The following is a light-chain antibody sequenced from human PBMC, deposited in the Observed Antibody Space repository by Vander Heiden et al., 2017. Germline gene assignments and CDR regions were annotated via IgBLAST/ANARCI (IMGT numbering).Light chain of an antibody. J-gene: IGKJ2*01. CDR1: QSVLYSSNNKNY. Sequence: DIVMTQSPDPLAVSLGERATINCKSSQSVLYSSNNKNYLAWYQQKPGQPPKLLIYWASTRESGVPDRFSGSGSGTDFTLTISSLQAEDVAVYYCQQDDSTPQTFGQGTKVEIK. CDR2: WAS. CDR3: QQDDSTPQT. V-gene: IGKV4-1*01.